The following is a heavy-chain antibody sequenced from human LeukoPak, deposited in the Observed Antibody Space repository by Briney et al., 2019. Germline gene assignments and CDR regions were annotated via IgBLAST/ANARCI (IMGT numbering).Heavy chain of an antibody. CDR1: GGSFSGHY. CDR2: IYTTGTT. V-gene: IGHV4-4*07. D-gene: IGHD1-26*01. Sequence: PSETLSLTCAVSGGSFSGHYWSWIRQSPGEGLEWIGRIYTTGTTNYNPSLKGRVTVSVDTSKNQFFLKLRSVTAADTAVYYCARDVGASNFDSWGQGVQVTVSS. CDR3: ARDVGASNFDS. J-gene: IGHJ4*02.